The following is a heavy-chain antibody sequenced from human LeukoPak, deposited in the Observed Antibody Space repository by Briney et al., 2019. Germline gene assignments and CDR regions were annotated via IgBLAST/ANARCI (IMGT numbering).Heavy chain of an antibody. CDR3: ARDSPPWAAGAVPFDY. V-gene: IGHV4-59*01. CDR1: GVSITSYY. Sequence: TPAETLSLTCTVSGVSITSYYWSWIRQPPGKGLEWIGYIFYNGSPNYNPSLKSRVTISIDTSENQFSLKLTSVTAADTAVYYCARDSPPWAAGAVPFDYWGQGTLVTVSS. CDR2: IFYNGSP. J-gene: IGHJ4*02. D-gene: IGHD6-13*01.